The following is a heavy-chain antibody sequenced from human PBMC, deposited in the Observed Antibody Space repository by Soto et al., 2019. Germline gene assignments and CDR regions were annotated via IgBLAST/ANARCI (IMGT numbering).Heavy chain of an antibody. Sequence: VQLQESGPGLVKPSETLSLTCTVSGGSISSGSYYWSWIRQPPGKGLEWIGYFYYSGSPTYNPSLESRVTISGDTSKNQISLKLSSVTAADTAVYYCARDGAPVETAMDYWGKGTLVTVSS. V-gene: IGHV4-61*01. J-gene: IGHJ4*02. D-gene: IGHD5-18*01. CDR2: FYYSGSP. CDR1: GGSISSGSYY. CDR3: ARDGAPVETAMDY.